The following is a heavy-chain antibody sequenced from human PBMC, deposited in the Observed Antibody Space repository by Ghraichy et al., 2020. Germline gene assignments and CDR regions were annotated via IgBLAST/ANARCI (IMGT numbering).Heavy chain of an antibody. V-gene: IGHV3-48*02. CDR3: ARGAPRLDY. CDR2: INRDSGAV. CDR1: GFFFDSYS. Sequence: LKVSCAASGFFFDSYSMNWVRQAPGKGLEWLAYINRDSGAVYYADSVKGRFTISRDNAKNSVSLQMNGLRDEDTGVYYCARGAPRLDYWGQGTLVTV. J-gene: IGHJ4*02.